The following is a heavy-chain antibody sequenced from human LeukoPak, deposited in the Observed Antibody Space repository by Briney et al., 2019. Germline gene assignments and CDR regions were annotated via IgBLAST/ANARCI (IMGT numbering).Heavy chain of an antibody. V-gene: IGHV1-69*01. CDR1: GGTFTSYA. CDR2: IIPIFGTA. D-gene: IGHD1-1*01. J-gene: IGHJ3*02. Sequence: SVKVSCKASGGTFTSYAISWVRQAPGQGLEWMGGIIPIFGTANYAQKFQGRVTITADESTSTAYMELSSLRSEDTAVYYCGREGGWKGAFDIWGQGTMVTVSS. CDR3: GREGGWKGAFDI.